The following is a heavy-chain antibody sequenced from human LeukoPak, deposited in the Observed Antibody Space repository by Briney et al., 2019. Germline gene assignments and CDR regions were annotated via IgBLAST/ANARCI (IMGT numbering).Heavy chain of an antibody. D-gene: IGHD2-2*01. CDR3: AKSTYWSNPYYFDY. CDR1: GFTFSSYA. Sequence: PGGSVRLSCAASGFTFSSYAMSWVRQAPGKGLEWVSGISGSGGTTYYADSVKGRFTISRDNSKNTLYLQMNSLRAEDTAVYYCAKSTYWSNPYYFDYWGQGTLVTASS. CDR2: ISGSGGTT. V-gene: IGHV3-23*01. J-gene: IGHJ4*02.